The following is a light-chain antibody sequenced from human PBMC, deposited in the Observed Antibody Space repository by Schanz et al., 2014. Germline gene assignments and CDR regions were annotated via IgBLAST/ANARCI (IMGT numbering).Light chain of an antibody. V-gene: IGLV1-44*01. CDR3: QCYDSSLSGWRV. CDR2: SST. J-gene: IGLJ3*02. Sequence: QSVLTQPPSTSGTPGQRVTISCSGSSSNIGSNTVNWYQQLPGTAPKLLIYSSTQRPSGVPDRFSGSRSGTSASLAITGLQAEDEGDYYCQCYDSSLSGWRVFGGGTKLTVL. CDR1: SSNIGSNT.